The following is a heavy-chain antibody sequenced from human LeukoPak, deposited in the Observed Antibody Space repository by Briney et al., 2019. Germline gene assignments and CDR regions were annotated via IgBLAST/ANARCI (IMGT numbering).Heavy chain of an antibody. V-gene: IGHV3-7*01. CDR1: GFTFSTSW. J-gene: IGHJ4*02. CDR2: IKQDESEK. Sequence: GGSLRLSCATSGFTFSTSWMSWVRQAPGKGLGWVANIKQDESEKYYVDSVKGRFTISRDNAKNSLYLQMKSLRAGDTAVYYCARDKFGGTDYWGQGTLVTVSS. D-gene: IGHD3-16*01. CDR3: ARDKFGGTDY.